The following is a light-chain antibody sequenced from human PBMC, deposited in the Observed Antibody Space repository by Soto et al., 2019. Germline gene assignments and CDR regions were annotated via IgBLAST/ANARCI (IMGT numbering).Light chain of an antibody. CDR2: VNRDGSH. V-gene: IGLV4-69*01. J-gene: IGLJ2*01. Sequence: HLVLTQSPSASASLGASVKLTCTLSSGHSSYAIAWHQQQPGKGPRYLMKVNRDGSHNKGDGIPDRFSGSSSGAERSLTISSLQSEDEADYYCQTWGTGIQVFGGGTKLTVL. CDR3: QTWGTGIQV. CDR1: SGHSSYA.